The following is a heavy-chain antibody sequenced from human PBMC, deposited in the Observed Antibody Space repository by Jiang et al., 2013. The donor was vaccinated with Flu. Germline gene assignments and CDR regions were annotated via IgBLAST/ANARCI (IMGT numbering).Heavy chain of an antibody. CDR3: ARDEDQYYYGSGSYYNSNGMDV. V-gene: IGHV1-69*01. Sequence: VKKPGSSVKVSCKASGGTFSSYAISWVRQAPGQGLEWMGGIIPIFGTANYAQKFQGRVTITADESTSTAYMELSSLRSEDTAVYYCARDEDQYYYGSGSYYNSNGMDVWGQGTTVTVSS. D-gene: IGHD3-10*01. CDR1: GGTFSSYA. CDR2: IIPIFGTA. J-gene: IGHJ6*02.